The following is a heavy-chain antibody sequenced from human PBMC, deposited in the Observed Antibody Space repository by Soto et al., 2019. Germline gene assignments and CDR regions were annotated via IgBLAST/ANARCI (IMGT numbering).Heavy chain of an antibody. D-gene: IGHD3-10*01. Sequence: GESLKISCKGPGYSFTSYWIGWVRQMPGKGLEGMGIIYPGDSDTRYSPSFQGQVTISADKSISTAYLQWSSLKASDTAMYYCAINYYGSGSYYEDYYYGMDVWGQGTTVTVSS. CDR2: IYPGDSDT. V-gene: IGHV5-51*01. J-gene: IGHJ6*01. CDR1: GYSFTSYW. CDR3: AINYYGSGSYYEDYYYGMDV.